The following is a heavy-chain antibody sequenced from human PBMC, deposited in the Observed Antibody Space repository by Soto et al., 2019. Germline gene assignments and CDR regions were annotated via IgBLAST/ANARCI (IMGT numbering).Heavy chain of an antibody. CDR1: GYSISSSNW. J-gene: IGHJ5*02. CDR2: IYYSGST. CDR3: ARMYSSSWFDP. Sequence: SETLSLTCAVSGYSISSSNWWGWIRQPPGKGLEWIGYIYYSGSTYYNPSLKSRVTMSVDTSKNQFSLKLSSVTAVDTAVYYCARMYSSSWFDPWGQGTLVTVSS. V-gene: IGHV4-28*01. D-gene: IGHD6-13*01.